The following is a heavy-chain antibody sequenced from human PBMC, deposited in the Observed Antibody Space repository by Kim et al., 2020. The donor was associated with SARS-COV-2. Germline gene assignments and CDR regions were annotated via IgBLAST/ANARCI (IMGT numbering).Heavy chain of an antibody. CDR1: GFTFSSYG. J-gene: IGHJ6*02. V-gene: IGHV3-33*06. Sequence: GGSLRLSCAASGFTFSSYGMHWVRQAPGKGLEWVAVIWYDGSNKYYADSVKGRFTISRDNSKNTLYLQMNSLRAEDTAVYYCAKIAAAGIHYYYGMDVWGQGTTVTVSS. D-gene: IGHD6-13*01. CDR3: AKIAAAGIHYYYGMDV. CDR2: IWYDGSNK.